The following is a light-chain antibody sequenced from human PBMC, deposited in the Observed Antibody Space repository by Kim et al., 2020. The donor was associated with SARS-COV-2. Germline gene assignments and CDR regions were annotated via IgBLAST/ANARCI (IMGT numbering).Light chain of an antibody. CDR3: NSRDSSGNHWV. CDR2: VKS. Sequence: LGQTVRITCQGDSLRSYFASWYRQKPGQAPVLVIYVKSNRPSGIPDRFSGSNSGNTASLTITGAQAEDEADYYCNSRDSSGNHWVFGGGTKVTVL. CDR1: SLRSYF. V-gene: IGLV3-19*01. J-gene: IGLJ3*02.